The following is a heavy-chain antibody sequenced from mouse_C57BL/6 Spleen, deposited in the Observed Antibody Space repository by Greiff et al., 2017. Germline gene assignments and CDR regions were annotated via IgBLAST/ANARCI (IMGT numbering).Heavy chain of an antibody. CDR1: GYAFSSSW. Sequence: LVESGPELVKPGASVKISCKASGYAFSSSWMNWVKQRPGKGLEWIVRIYPGDGDTNYNEKFKGKATLTADKSSSTAYMQLSSLTSEDSAVYFCTRSKWYFDVWGTGTTVTVSS. CDR2: IYPGDGDT. V-gene: IGHV1-82*01. J-gene: IGHJ1*03. CDR3: TRSKWYFDV.